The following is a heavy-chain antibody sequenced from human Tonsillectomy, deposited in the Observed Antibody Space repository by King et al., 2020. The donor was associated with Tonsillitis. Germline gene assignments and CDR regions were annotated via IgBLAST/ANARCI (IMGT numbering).Heavy chain of an antibody. V-gene: IGHV3-33*08. CDR3: ARGYYDGSGYYLGDY. J-gene: IGHJ4*02. Sequence: VQLVESGGGVVQPGRSLRLSCAASGFTFSSYGMHWVRQAPGKGLEWVAVIWYDGSNKYYADSVKGRFTISRDNSKNTRYLQMNSLRAEDTAVYYCARGYYDGSGYYLGDYWGQGTLVTVSS. CDR1: GFTFSSYG. D-gene: IGHD3-22*01. CDR2: IWYDGSNK.